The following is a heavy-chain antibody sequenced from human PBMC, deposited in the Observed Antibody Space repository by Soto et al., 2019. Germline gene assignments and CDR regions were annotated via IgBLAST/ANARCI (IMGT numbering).Heavy chain of an antibody. Sequence: SETLSLTCAVSGGSFSGRFCGWSWQCPPPGLEWIGESCHTGATNYKPSLKSRVIISLDTSKNQFSLRLSSVTAADTAVYYCARETYYYASDANKKALLFDYWGQGTLVTVSS. CDR2: SCHTGAT. J-gene: IGHJ4*02. D-gene: IGHD3-16*01. CDR1: GGSFSGRF. CDR3: ARETYYYASDANKKALLFDY. V-gene: IGHV4-34*01.